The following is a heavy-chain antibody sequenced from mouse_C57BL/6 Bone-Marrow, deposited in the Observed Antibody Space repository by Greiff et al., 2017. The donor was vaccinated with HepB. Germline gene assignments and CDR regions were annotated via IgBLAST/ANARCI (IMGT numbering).Heavy chain of an antibody. J-gene: IGHJ4*01. D-gene: IGHD2-3*01. Sequence: VQLKESGPELVKPGASVKISCKASGYSFTGYYMNWVKQSPEKSLEWIGEINPSTGGTTYNQKFKAKATLTVDKSSSTAYMQLKSLTSEDSAVYYCARFGYYVNYAMDYWGQGTSVTVSS. CDR2: INPSTGGT. V-gene: IGHV1-42*01. CDR1: GYSFTGYY. CDR3: ARFGYYVNYAMDY.